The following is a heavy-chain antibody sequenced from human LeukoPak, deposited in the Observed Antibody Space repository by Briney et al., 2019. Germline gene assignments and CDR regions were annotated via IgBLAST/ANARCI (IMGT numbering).Heavy chain of an antibody. CDR1: GFTFNSYD. CDR3: ATDGDGDYGSYWYFDP. D-gene: IGHD4-17*01. V-gene: IGHV3-30*02. J-gene: IGHJ2*01. Sequence: GGSLRLSCAASGFTFNSYDMHWVRQSPGKGLEWVAFGRFDGSSKYYADSVKGRFTISRDNSKKTLFLQMNSLRAEDTAVYFCATDGDGDYGSYWYFDPWGRGTLVTVSS. CDR2: GRFDGSSK.